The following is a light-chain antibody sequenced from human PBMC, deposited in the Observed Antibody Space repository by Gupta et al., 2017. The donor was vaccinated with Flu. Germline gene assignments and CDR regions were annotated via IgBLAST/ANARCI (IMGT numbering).Light chain of an antibody. CDR3: QQDNNWPLT. CDR2: GAS. J-gene: IGKJ4*01. Sequence: PANLSVSPGDGATLACRASQSVLNNLAWYQQKPGQAPRLLISGASARDRDFPNRFSGRGSGTEFTLTISSLQAEDFAVYYCQQDNNWPLTFGGGTNVEIK. CDR1: QSVLNN. V-gene: IGKV3D-15*01.